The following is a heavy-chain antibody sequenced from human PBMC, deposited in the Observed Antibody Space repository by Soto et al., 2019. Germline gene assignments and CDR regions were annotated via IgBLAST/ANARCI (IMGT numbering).Heavy chain of an antibody. CDR2: IVVGSGNT. V-gene: IGHV1-58*01. Sequence: ASVKVSCKASGFTSTSSAVQWVRQARGERLEWIGWIVVGSGNTNYAQKFQERVTITRDMSTSTAYMELSSLRSEDTAVYYCAADHSGWYYYYYGMDVWGQGTTVTVSS. CDR3: AADHSGWYYYYYGMDV. CDR1: GFTSTSSA. D-gene: IGHD6-19*01. J-gene: IGHJ6*02.